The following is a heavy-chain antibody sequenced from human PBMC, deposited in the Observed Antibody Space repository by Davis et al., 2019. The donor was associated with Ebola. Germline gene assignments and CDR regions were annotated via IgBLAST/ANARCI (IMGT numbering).Heavy chain of an antibody. Sequence: PSETLSLTCTVSGGSISSYYWSWIRQPAGKGLEWIGRIYTSGSTNYNPPLKSRVTMSVDTSKNQFSLKLSSVTAADTAVYYCARGAGTSNGNAFDIWGQGTMVTVSS. J-gene: IGHJ3*02. V-gene: IGHV4-4*07. CDR2: IYTSGST. CDR3: ARGAGTSNGNAFDI. D-gene: IGHD4/OR15-4a*01. CDR1: GGSISSYY.